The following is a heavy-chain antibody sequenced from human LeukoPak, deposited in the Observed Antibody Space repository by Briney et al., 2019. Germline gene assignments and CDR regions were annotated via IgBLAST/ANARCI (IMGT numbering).Heavy chain of an antibody. Sequence: GGSLRLSRAASGFTFSSYAMHWVRQAPGKGLEWVAVISYDGSNKYYADSVKGRFTISRDNSKNTLYLQMNSLRAEDTAVYYCARETGMKEMATITASYFDYWGQGTLVTVSS. V-gene: IGHV3-30*04. CDR1: GFTFSSYA. J-gene: IGHJ4*02. CDR3: ARETGMKEMATITASYFDY. CDR2: ISYDGSNK. D-gene: IGHD5-24*01.